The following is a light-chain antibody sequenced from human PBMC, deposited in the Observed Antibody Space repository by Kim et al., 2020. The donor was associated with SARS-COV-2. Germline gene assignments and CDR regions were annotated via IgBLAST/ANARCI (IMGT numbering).Light chain of an antibody. CDR3: QAWDSSTVI. J-gene: IGLJ2*01. Sequence: VSPGQTASITCSGDKLGDKYASWYQQKPGQSPVVVIYQDRKRPSGIPERFSGSNSGNTATLTISGTQAMDEADYYCQAWDSSTVIFGGGTQLTVL. CDR2: QDR. CDR1: KLGDKY. V-gene: IGLV3-1*01.